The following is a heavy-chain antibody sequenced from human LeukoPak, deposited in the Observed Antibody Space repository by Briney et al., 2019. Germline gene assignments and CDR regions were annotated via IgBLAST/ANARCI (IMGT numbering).Heavy chain of an antibody. CDR1: GGTFSSYA. D-gene: IGHD5-18*01. Sequence: TVKVSCKASGGTFSSYAISWVRQAPGQGLEWMGRIIPIFGIANYAQKFQGRVTITADKSTSTAYMELSSLRSEDTAVYYCAREWTGDSYDYYYGMDVWGQGTTVTVSS. CDR2: IIPIFGIA. V-gene: IGHV1-69*04. CDR3: AREWTGDSYDYYYGMDV. J-gene: IGHJ6*02.